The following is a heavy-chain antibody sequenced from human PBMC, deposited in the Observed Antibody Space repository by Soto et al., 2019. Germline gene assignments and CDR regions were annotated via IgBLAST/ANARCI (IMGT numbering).Heavy chain of an antibody. CDR2: ISGSGGST. Sequence: GGSLRLSCAASGFTFSSYAMSWVRQAPGKGLEWVSAISGSGGSTYYADSVKGRFTISRDNSKNTLYLQMNSLRAEDTAVYYCAKDSGYCSSTSCYGDFDYWGQGTLVTVSS. D-gene: IGHD2-2*01. J-gene: IGHJ4*02. CDR1: GFTFSSYA. CDR3: AKDSGYCSSTSCYGDFDY. V-gene: IGHV3-23*01.